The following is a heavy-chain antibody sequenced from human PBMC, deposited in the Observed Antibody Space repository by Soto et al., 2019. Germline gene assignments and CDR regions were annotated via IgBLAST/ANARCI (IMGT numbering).Heavy chain of an antibody. CDR3: ARDGGNWFGP. V-gene: IGHV3-48*02. CDR1: VFTFSQFN. CDR2: ISKDSTTM. J-gene: IGHJ5*02. D-gene: IGHD3-16*01. Sequence: WWSLRLSCSISVFTFSQFNMNWFRQAPGKGLEWVAFISKDSTTMYYAASVKGRFTVSRDNAVNSLNLQMNSLRDDDTAVYYCARDGGNWFGPWGQGTLVTVSS.